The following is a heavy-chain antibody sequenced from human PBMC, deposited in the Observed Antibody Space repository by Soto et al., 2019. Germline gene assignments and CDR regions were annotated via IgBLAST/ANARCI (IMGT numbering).Heavy chain of an antibody. CDR1: GFIFSNYE. CDR2: ISGDGDTI. Sequence: GGSLRLSCAASGFIFSNYEMHWVRQAPGKGLEWVSSISGDGDTIYNADSVRGRFTVSRDNAKKSLYLQMNSLRAEDTALDYCARDLGSGNFDYWGQGTLVTVSS. J-gene: IGHJ4*02. CDR3: ARDLGSGNFDY. D-gene: IGHD1-26*01. V-gene: IGHV3-48*03.